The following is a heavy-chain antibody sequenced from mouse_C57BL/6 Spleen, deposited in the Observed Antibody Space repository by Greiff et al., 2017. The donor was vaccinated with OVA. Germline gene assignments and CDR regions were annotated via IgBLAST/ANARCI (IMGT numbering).Heavy chain of an antibody. V-gene: IGHV1-80*01. CDR1: GYAFSSYW. CDR2: IYPGDGDT. CDR3: ARIPPNYWYFDV. Sequence: VQLVESGAELVKPGASVKISCKASGYAFSSYWMNWVKQRPGKGLEWIGQIYPGDGDTNYNGKFKGKATLTADKSSSTAYMQLSSLTSEDSAVYFCARIPPNYWYFDVWGTGTTVTVSS. J-gene: IGHJ1*03.